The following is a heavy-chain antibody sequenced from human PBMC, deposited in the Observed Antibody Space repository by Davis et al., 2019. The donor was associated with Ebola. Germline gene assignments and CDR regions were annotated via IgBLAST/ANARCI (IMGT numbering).Heavy chain of an antibody. Sequence: SGPTLVKPTQTLTLTCTLSGFSLTTRGVDVGWIRQPPGKALEWLTLIYWDDDKRYSPSLNSRLTITRDTSKNQVVLTMTNMGPVDTATYYCARLLSTTKYTFDLWGQGTRVTVSS. V-gene: IGHV2-5*02. CDR2: IYWDDDK. CDR1: GFSLTTRGVD. D-gene: IGHD1-26*01. J-gene: IGHJ4*02. CDR3: ARLLSTTKYTFDL.